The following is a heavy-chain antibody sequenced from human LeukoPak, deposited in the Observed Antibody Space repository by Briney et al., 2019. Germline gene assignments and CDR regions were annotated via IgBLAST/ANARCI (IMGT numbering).Heavy chain of an antibody. V-gene: IGHV4-34*01. CDR1: GGPFSDHY. D-gene: IGHD6-13*01. CDR3: ARDRPGGSSLDY. J-gene: IGHJ4*02. CDR2: IHYSGSS. Sequence: SETLSLTCADYGGPFSDHYWSWIRQPPGMGLEWIGQIHYSGSSTYNPSLKSRVTISVDTSKNQFSLKLSSVTAADTAVYYCARDRPGGSSLDYWGQGTLVTVSS.